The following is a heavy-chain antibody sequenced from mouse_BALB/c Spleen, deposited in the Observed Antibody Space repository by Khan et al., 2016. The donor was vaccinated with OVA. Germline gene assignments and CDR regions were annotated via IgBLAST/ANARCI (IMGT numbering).Heavy chain of an antibody. V-gene: IGHV1S56*01. D-gene: IGHD2-4*01. CDR1: GYTFTAYD. Sequence: QVRLQQSGPELVKPGALVKISCKASGYTFTAYDINWVKQRPGQGLEWIGRIYPGDGSTKYNENFKGKATLTADTSSNTAYMQLSSLTSEESAVYFCARGGLREVALDYWGQGTTVTVSS. J-gene: IGHJ4*01. CDR3: ARGGLREVALDY. CDR2: IYPGDGST.